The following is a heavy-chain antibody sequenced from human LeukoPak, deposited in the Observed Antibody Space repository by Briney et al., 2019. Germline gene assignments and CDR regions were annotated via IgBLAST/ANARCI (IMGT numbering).Heavy chain of an antibody. V-gene: IGHV3-7*01. D-gene: IGHD1-1*01. CDR2: IKQDGSEK. J-gene: IGHJ4*02. Sequence: PGGSLRLSCAASGFTFSSYWMSWVRQAPGKGLEWVANIKQDGSEKYYVDSVKGRFTISRDNAKNSLFLQMNSLRAEDTAVYYCARSINNDENDYWGQGTLVTVSS. CDR3: ARSINNDENDY. CDR1: GFTFSSYW.